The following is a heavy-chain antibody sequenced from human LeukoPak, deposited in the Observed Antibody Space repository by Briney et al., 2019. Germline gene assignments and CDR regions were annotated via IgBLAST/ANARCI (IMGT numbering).Heavy chain of an antibody. CDR1: GYSFTNYW. J-gene: IGHJ4*02. CDR2: MYPGDSEA. CDR3: ARRANWGYYFDY. V-gene: IGHV5-51*01. Sequence: PGESLKISCAGSGYSFTNYWIGWVRQMPGKGLEWMGIMYPGDSEATYSPSFQGQVTISADKSISTAYLQWSSLKATDTAMHYCARRANWGYYFDYWGQGTLVTVSS. D-gene: IGHD7-27*01.